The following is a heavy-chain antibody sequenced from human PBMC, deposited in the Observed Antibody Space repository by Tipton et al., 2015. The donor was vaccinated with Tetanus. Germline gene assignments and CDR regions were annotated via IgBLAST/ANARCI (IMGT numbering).Heavy chain of an antibody. CDR1: GYTFTGYG. Sequence: QLVQSGAEVKRPGASVKVSCKASGYTFTGYGISWVRQAPGQGLEWMGWISAYNGNTNYAQKLQGRVTMTTDTSTSTAYMELRSLRSDDTAVYYCARDRCSDVTCYFEMGGWGQGTLVTVSS. V-gene: IGHV1-18*01. D-gene: IGHD2-15*01. J-gene: IGHJ4*02. CDR3: ARDRCSDVTCYFEMGG. CDR2: ISAYNGNT.